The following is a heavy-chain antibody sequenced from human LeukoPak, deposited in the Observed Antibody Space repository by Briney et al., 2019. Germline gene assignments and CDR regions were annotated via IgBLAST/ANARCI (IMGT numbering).Heavy chain of an antibody. V-gene: IGHV3-21*01. J-gene: IGHJ4*02. CDR2: ISSSSSYI. Sequence: GGSLRLSCTTSGFIFANYAMAWVRQSPGKGLEWVSSISSSSSYIYYADSVKGRFTISRDNAKNSLYLQMNSLRAEDTAVYYCARDPYSYYFDYWGQGTLVTVSS. CDR1: GFIFANYA. D-gene: IGHD2-21*01. CDR3: ARDPYSYYFDY.